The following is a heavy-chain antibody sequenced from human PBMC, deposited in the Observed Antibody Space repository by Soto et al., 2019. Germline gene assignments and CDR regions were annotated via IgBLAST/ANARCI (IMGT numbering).Heavy chain of an antibody. J-gene: IGHJ6*02. CDR2: ISYDGSNK. CDR1: GFTFSSYA. Sequence: GGSLRLSCAASGFTFSSYAMHWVRQAPGKGLEWVAVISYDGSNKYYADSVKGRFTISRDNSKNTLYLQMNSLRAEDTAVYCCASEIGYCSSTSCYVQYYYYGMDVWGQGTTVTVSS. D-gene: IGHD2-2*01. CDR3: ASEIGYCSSTSCYVQYYYYGMDV. V-gene: IGHV3-30-3*01.